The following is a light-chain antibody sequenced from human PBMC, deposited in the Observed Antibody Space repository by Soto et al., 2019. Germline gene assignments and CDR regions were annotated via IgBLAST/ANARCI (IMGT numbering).Light chain of an antibody. CDR1: QNIGSN. Sequence: EIVMTQSPATLSVSPGERITLSCRASQNIGSNLAWYQQKFGQAPRLLIYGASTRVTGIPARISGSGSGTEFTLTISSLQSEDVAVYFCQQYNDWPRTFGGGTKVDIK. CDR2: GAS. CDR3: QQYNDWPRT. V-gene: IGKV3-15*01. J-gene: IGKJ4*01.